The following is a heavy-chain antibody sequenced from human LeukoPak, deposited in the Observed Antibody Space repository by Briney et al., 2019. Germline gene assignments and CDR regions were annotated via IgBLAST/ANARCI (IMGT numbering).Heavy chain of an antibody. V-gene: IGHV3-49*04. D-gene: IGHD2-15*01. J-gene: IGHJ4*02. Sequence: PGESLRLSCTASGFTFSDYAMTWVRQAPGKGLEWVGFIRIKPYGGTPDYAASVKGRFTISRDDSKSIAYLQMNSLKTDDTAVYYCSRGPFCGGSCYTIAVDYWGQGTLVTVSS. CDR1: GFTFSDYA. CDR3: SRGPFCGGSCYTIAVDY. CDR2: IRIKPYGGTP.